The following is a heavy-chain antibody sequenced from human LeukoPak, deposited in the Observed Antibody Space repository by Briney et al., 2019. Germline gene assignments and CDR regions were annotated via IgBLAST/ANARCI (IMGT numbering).Heavy chain of an antibody. CDR1: GYSISSGYY. D-gene: IGHD5-18*01. J-gene: IGHJ4*02. CDR2: IYHSGST. CDR3: ARDRTPGYSYGFGFDY. Sequence: SETLSLTCTVSGYSISSGYYWGWIRQPPGKGLEWIGSIYHSGSTYYNPSLKSRVTISVDTSKNQFSLKLSSVSAADTAVYYCARDRTPGYSYGFGFDYWGQGTLVTVSS. V-gene: IGHV4-38-2*02.